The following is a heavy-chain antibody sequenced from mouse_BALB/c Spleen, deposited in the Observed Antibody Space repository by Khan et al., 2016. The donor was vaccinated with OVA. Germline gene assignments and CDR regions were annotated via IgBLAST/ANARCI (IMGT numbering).Heavy chain of an antibody. CDR1: GYTFTSYT. V-gene: IGHV1-4*01. D-gene: IGHD2-14*01. Sequence: QVQLKESGAELARPGASVKMSCKASGYTFTSYTIHWIKERPGQGLEWIGNINPSNGYTNYNQKFKDKATLTTDKSSTTAYLQLSSLTSDDSAVYNGVRDGAYHRNDGWFAYWDQGTLVTVSA. CDR3: VRDGAYHRNDGWFAY. J-gene: IGHJ3*01. CDR2: INPSNGYT.